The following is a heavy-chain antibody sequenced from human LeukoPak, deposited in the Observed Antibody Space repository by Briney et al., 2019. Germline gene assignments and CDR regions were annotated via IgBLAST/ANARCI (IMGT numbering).Heavy chain of an antibody. D-gene: IGHD6-13*01. Sequence: PGGSLRLSCAASGFTFRSHTINWVRQAPGKGLEWVSSISSTGYYIYYADSVKGRFTISRDNAKNSLYLQMDSLRAEDTAMYYCAREGGTYSSNLDYFDYWGQGTLVTVSS. CDR1: GFTFRSHT. J-gene: IGHJ4*02. V-gene: IGHV3-21*01. CDR2: ISSTGYYI. CDR3: AREGGTYSSNLDYFDY.